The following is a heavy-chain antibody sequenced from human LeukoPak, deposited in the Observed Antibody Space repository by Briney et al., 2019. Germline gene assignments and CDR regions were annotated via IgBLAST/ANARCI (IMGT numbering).Heavy chain of an antibody. CDR2: IYPGDSDT. Sequence: GESLKISCKGSGYSFTSYWIGWVRQMPGKGLEWMGIIYPGDSDTRYSPSFQGQVTISADKSISTAYLQWSSLKASDTAMYYCARPRVGGCNSIKLEYAFDIWGQGTMVTVSS. CDR1: GYSFTSYW. J-gene: IGHJ3*02. CDR3: ARPRVGGCNSIKLEYAFDI. V-gene: IGHV5-51*01. D-gene: IGHD2-15*01.